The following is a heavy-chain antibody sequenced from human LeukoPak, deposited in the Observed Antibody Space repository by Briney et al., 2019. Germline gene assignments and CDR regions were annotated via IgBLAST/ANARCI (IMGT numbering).Heavy chain of an antibody. Sequence: SETLSLTCAVYGGSFSGYYWSWIRQPPGKGLEWIGEINHSGSTNYNPSLKSRVTISVDTSKNQFSLKMSAVTAADTAVYYCARRGVRYYDSSGYHRRFNWFDPWGQGTLVTVSS. CDR1: GGSFSGYY. V-gene: IGHV4-34*01. J-gene: IGHJ5*02. CDR3: ARRGVRYYDSSGYHRRFNWFDP. D-gene: IGHD3-22*01. CDR2: INHSGST.